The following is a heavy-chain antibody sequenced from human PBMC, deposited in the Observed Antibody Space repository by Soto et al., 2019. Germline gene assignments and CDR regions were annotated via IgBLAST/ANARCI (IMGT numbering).Heavy chain of an antibody. J-gene: IGHJ6*02. V-gene: IGHV4-34*01. CDR3: ARGSSEAYCSSTSCYNGMDV. D-gene: IGHD2-2*02. CDR1: GGSFSGYY. Sequence: SETLSLTCAVYGGSFSGYYWSWIRQPPGKGLEWIGELNHSGSTNYTPSLKSRVTISVDTSKNPFSLKLSSVTAADTAVYYCARGSSEAYCSSTSCYNGMDVWGQGTTVTVSS. CDR2: LNHSGST.